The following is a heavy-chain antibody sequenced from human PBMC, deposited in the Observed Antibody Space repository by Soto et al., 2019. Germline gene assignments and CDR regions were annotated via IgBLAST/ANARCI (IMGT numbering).Heavy chain of an antibody. Sequence: EVQLVESGGGLVQPGGSLRLSCAASGFTFSSYWMHWVRQAPGKGLVWVSRINSDGSSTSYADSVKGRFTISRDNAKNTLYLQMNSLRAEDTAVYYCARGPTVTTPNSYYYYGMDVWGQGTTVTVSS. CDR1: GFTFSSYW. CDR3: ARGPTVTTPNSYYYYGMDV. D-gene: IGHD4-17*01. V-gene: IGHV3-74*01. CDR2: INSDGSST. J-gene: IGHJ6*02.